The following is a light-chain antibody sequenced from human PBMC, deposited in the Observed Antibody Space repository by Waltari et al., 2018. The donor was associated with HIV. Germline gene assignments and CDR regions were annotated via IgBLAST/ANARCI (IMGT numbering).Light chain of an antibody. CDR2: EVT. V-gene: IGLV2-8*01. CDR3: SSYAANNTFVI. J-gene: IGLJ2*01. Sequence: QSALTQPPSASGPPGQSVTISCTRTSNDVGRYDFVSWYQLRPGNVPKRIIYEVTKRPSGVAVRFSGSKSGNTASLTVSGLQNDDEADYYCSSYAANNTFVIFGGGTKLTVL. CDR1: SNDVGRYDF.